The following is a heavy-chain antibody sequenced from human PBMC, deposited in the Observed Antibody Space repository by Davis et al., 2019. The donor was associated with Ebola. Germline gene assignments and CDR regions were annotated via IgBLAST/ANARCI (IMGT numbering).Heavy chain of an antibody. D-gene: IGHD6-6*01. Sequence: ASVKVSCKASGYTFTSYGISWVRQAPGQGLEWMGWISAYNGNTNYAQKLQGRVTMTTDTSTSTVYMELSSLRSEDTAVYYCARENLGEQLVGGSWFDPWGQGTLVTVSS. CDR3: ARENLGEQLVGGSWFDP. J-gene: IGHJ5*02. CDR2: ISAYNGNT. V-gene: IGHV1-18*01. CDR1: GYTFTSYG.